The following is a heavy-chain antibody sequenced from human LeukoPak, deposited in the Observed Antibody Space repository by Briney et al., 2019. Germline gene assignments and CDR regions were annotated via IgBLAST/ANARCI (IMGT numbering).Heavy chain of an antibody. CDR3: ARGVDSSGYQYKGFGP. J-gene: IGHJ5*02. V-gene: IGHV4-61*02. Sequence: TLSLTCTVSGGSISSGSYYWSWIRQPAGKGLEWIGRIYSSGRTNYKSSLNSRVSISMDTSKNQFSLKLSFVTAADTAVYYCARGVDSSGYQYKGFGPWGQGTLVTVSS. CDR1: GGSISSGSYY. D-gene: IGHD3-22*01. CDR2: IYSSGRT.